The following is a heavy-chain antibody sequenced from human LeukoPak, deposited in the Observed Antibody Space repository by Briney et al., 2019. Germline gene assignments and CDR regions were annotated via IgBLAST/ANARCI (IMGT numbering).Heavy chain of an antibody. V-gene: IGHV4-39*01. D-gene: IGHD4-17*01. CDR2: ISHSGWS. J-gene: IGHJ4*02. Sequence: SETLSLTCSVSGGSISSSSYYWGWIRQSPGKGLDWIGSISHSGWSYSDPSLKSRATISVDTSKNQFSLKLTSVTAADTAVYYCARRLVGRGEIDIDYWGQGTLVTVSS. CDR3: ARRLVGRGEIDIDY. CDR1: GGSISSSSYY.